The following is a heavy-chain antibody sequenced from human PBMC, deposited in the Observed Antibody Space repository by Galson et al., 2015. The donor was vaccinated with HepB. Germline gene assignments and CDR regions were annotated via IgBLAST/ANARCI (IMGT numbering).Heavy chain of an antibody. CDR3: ARAPRGAQDIVVVVAASRPIDY. CDR1: GFTFSSYS. CDR2: ISSSSSYI. D-gene: IGHD2-15*01. V-gene: IGHV3-21*01. J-gene: IGHJ4*02. Sequence: SLRLSCAASGFTFSSYSMNWVRQAPGKGLEWVSSISSSSSYIYYADSVKGRFTISRDNAKNSLYLQMNSLRAEDTAVYYCARAPRGAQDIVVVVAASRPIDYWGQGTLVTVSS.